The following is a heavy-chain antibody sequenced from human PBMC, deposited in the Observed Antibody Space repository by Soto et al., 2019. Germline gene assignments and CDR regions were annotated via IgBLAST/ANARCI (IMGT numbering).Heavy chain of an antibody. D-gene: IGHD5-12*01. CDR3: ARGGYSGYDLDYFDY. J-gene: IGHJ4*02. CDR1: GGSISSGGYS. CDR2: IYHSGST. Sequence: QLQLQESGSGLVKPSQTLSLTCAVSGGSISSGGYSWSWIRQPPGKGLEWIGYIYHSGSTYYNPSLESRVTISVDRSKNQFSLKLSSVTAADTAVYYCARGGYSGYDLDYFDYWGQGTLVTVSS. V-gene: IGHV4-30-2*01.